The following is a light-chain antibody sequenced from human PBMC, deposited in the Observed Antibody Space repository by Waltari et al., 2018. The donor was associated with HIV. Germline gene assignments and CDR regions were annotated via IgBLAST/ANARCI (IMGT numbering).Light chain of an antibody. CDR2: EVT. Sequence: QSALTQPPSASGSPGQSVTISCSGTSSDVGGYNYVSWYQLHPVKAPKLMIYEVTKRPSGVPDRFFGSKSGNTASLIVSGLQAEDEADYYCSSYAGSNNLVFGGGTKLTVL. CDR1: SSDVGGYNY. V-gene: IGLV2-8*01. J-gene: IGLJ3*02. CDR3: SSYAGSNNLV.